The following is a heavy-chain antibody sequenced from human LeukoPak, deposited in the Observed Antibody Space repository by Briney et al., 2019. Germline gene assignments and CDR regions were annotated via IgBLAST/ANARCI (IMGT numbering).Heavy chain of an antibody. CDR1: GFTFSSYA. D-gene: IGHD2-2*02. Sequence: GGSLRLSCAASGFTFSSYAMSWVRQAPGKGLEWVSAISGSGGSTYYADSVKGRFTISRDNSKNTLYLQMNSLRAEDTAVYYCAKGSIIVVVPAAIGDYWGQGTLVTVSS. V-gene: IGHV3-23*01. CDR2: ISGSGGST. J-gene: IGHJ4*02. CDR3: AKGSIIVVVPAAIGDY.